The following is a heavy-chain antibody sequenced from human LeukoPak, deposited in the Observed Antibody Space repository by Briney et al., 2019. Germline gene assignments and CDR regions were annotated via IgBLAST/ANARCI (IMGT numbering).Heavy chain of an antibody. CDR3: ARFVRRQENWSDLVYYYSYMDV. J-gene: IGHJ6*03. D-gene: IGHD1-1*01. CDR2: SYYSGNT. CDR1: GGSISNYY. Sequence: SETLSLTCSVSGGSISNYYWSWIRQPPGKGLEWIGFSYYSGNTNYNPSLKSRATISVDTSKNQFSLKLNSVTAADTAVYYGARFVRRQENWSDLVYYYSYMDVWGKGTTVTISS. V-gene: IGHV4-59*01.